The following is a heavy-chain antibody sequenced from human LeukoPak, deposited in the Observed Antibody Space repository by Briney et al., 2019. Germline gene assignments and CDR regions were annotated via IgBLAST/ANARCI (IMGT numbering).Heavy chain of an antibody. D-gene: IGHD2-2*01. CDR3: ARGEIVVVPAAIPYYYYYMDV. Sequence: SETLSLTCSISGDSITSYFWTWIRQPRGKGLEWIGYMYTSGPANYNPSLKSRVTISVDTSKNQFSLKLSSVTAADTAVYYCARGEIVVVPAAIPYYYYYMDVWGKGTTVTVSS. CDR2: MYTSGPA. J-gene: IGHJ6*03. V-gene: IGHV4-4*09. CDR1: GDSITSYF.